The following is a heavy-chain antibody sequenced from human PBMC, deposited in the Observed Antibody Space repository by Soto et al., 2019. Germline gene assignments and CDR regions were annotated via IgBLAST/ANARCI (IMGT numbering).Heavy chain of an antibody. Sequence: QVQLVQSGAEVKKPGSSVKVSCTASEGTFNSYTISWVRQAPGQGLEWMGRVVPILGMADFARKFQGRVMITADKSTSTAYMVQSSLRSDDTAVYYCATNYGSGSTHFDYWGQGTLVTVSS. D-gene: IGHD3-10*01. V-gene: IGHV1-69*02. CDR2: VVPILGMA. CDR1: EGTFNSYT. J-gene: IGHJ4*02. CDR3: ATNYGSGSTHFDY.